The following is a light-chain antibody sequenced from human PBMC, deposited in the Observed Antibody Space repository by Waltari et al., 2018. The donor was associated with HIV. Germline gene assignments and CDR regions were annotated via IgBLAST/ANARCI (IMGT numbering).Light chain of an antibody. CDR1: SSNIGSNY. CDR2: RNN. V-gene: IGLV1-47*01. J-gene: IGLJ1*01. Sequence: QSVLTQPPSASGTSGQRVTISCSGSSSNIGSNYVYWYQQLPGTAPKLLIYRNNQPPSGVPDRFSGSKSGTSASLAISGLRSEDEADYYCAAWDDSLSGRYVFGTGTKVTVL. CDR3: AAWDDSLSGRYV.